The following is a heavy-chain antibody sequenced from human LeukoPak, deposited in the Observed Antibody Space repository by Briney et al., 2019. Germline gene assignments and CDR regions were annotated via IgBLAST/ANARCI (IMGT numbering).Heavy chain of an antibody. CDR1: GFTFSSYC. Sequence: PGGSLRLSCAASGFTFSSYCMHCVRQAPGKGLEWVAFIRYDGSNKYYADSVKGRFTISRDNSKNTLYLQMNSLRAEDTAVYYWASMAVVVAAADYWGQGTLVTVSS. J-gene: IGHJ4*02. D-gene: IGHD2-15*01. V-gene: IGHV3-30*02. CDR3: ASMAVVVAAADY. CDR2: IRYDGSNK.